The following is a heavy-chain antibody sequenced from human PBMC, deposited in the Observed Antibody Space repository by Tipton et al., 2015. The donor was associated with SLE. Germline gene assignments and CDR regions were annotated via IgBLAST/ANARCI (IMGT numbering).Heavy chain of an antibody. CDR3: ARGVGTMSNDAFDI. Sequence: TLSLTCTVSGGSITGYYWRWIRQPAGKGREWIGSIYSAGSTNYNPYNPSLKSRTTMSVDTSKNQFSLRLSSVTAADTAVYYCARGVGTMSNDAFDIWGQGTMVTVSS. CDR1: GGSITGYY. J-gene: IGHJ3*02. CDR2: IYSAGST. D-gene: IGHD1-26*01. V-gene: IGHV4-4*07.